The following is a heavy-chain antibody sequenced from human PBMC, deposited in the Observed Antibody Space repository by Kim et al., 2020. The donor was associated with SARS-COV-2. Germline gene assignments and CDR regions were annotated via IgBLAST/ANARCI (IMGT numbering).Heavy chain of an antibody. D-gene: IGHD3-9*01. CDR1: GFTFSSYG. Sequence: GGSLRLSCAASGFTFSSYGMHWVRQAPGKGLEWVAVISYDGSNKYYADSVKGRFTISRDNSKNTLYLQMNSLRAEDTAVCYCARGRDILTGYYLDYWGQG. V-gene: IGHV3-33*05. J-gene: IGHJ4*02. CDR2: ISYDGSNK. CDR3: ARGRDILTGYYLDY.